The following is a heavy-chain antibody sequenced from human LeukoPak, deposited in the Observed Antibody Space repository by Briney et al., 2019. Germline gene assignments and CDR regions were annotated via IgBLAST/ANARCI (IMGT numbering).Heavy chain of an antibody. Sequence: GGSLRLSCAASGFTFSSNGMHWVRQAPGKGLEWVAVISFDGSNKYYADSVKGRFTISRDNSKNTLYLQMNSLRAEDTAVYYCAKWGDYDVLTGYYVSDYWGQGTLVTVSS. CDR1: GFTFSSNG. J-gene: IGHJ4*02. V-gene: IGHV3-30*18. D-gene: IGHD3-9*01. CDR3: AKWGDYDVLTGYYVSDY. CDR2: ISFDGSNK.